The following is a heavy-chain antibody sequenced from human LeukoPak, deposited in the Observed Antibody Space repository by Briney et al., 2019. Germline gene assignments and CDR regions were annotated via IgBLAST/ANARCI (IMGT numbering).Heavy chain of an antibody. V-gene: IGHV1-24*01. D-gene: IGHD3-10*01. CDR2: FDPEDGET. J-gene: IGHJ5*02. CDR3: ATGTYYYGSARFDP. CDR1: GYTLTELS. Sequence: ASVKVSCKVSGYTLTELSMHWARQAPGKGLEWMGGFDPEDGETIYAQKFQGRVTMTEDTSTDTAYMELSSLRSEDTAVYYCATGTYYYGSARFDPWGQGTLVTVSS.